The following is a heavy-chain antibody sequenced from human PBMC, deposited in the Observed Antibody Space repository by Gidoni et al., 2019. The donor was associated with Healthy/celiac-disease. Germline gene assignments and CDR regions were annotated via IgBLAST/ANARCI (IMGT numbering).Heavy chain of an antibody. CDR2: ISGSGGST. CDR1: GFTFISYA. J-gene: IGHJ6*03. CDR3: AKDPYDYGVSYYYMDV. V-gene: IGHV3-23*01. Sequence: EVQLLESGGGLVQPGGSLRLSCAASGFTFISYAMSWVRPAPGKGLEWVSAISGSGGSTYYAESVKGRFTISRDNSKNTLYLQMNSLRAEDTAVYYCAKDPYDYGVSYYYMDVWGKGTTVTVSS. D-gene: IGHD4-17*01.